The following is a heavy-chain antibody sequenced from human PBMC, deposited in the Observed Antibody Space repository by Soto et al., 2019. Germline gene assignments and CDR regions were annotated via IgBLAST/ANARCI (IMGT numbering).Heavy chain of an antibody. D-gene: IGHD5-12*01. J-gene: IGHJ6*02. V-gene: IGHV4-39*01. Sequence: SETLSLTCTVSGGSISSSSYYWGWIRQPPGKGLEWIGSIYYSGSTYYNPSLKSRVTISVDTSKNQFSLKLSSVTAADTAVYYCQSYVDIVATLVRDYYTVWTSGAKGPRSPSP. CDR1: GGSISSSSYY. CDR3: QSYVDIVATLVRDYYTVWTS. CDR2: IYYSGST.